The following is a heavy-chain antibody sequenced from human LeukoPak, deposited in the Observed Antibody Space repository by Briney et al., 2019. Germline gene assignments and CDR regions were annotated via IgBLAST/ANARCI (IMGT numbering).Heavy chain of an antibody. CDR1: GFTFSTYA. D-gene: IGHD3-22*01. CDR3: ARDLNYYDSSGYGH. V-gene: IGHV3-23*01. J-gene: IGHJ4*02. CDR2: ISGSGDST. Sequence: PGGSLRLSCATSGFTFSTYAMSWVRQALGKGLEWVSGISGSGDSTYYADSAKGRFTISRDNSKNTLYLQMNSLRAEDTAVYYCARDLNYYDSSGYGHWGQGTLVTVSS.